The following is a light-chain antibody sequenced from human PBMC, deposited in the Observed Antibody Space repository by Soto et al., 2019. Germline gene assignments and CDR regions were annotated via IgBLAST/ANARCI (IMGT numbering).Light chain of an antibody. CDR3: HQYNNWPRT. J-gene: IGKJ1*01. Sequence: EIVMTQSPATLSVSPGERATLSCRASQSISINLAWYQQKPGQAPRLLIFGASTRATGIPARFSGSGSGTEFALTIGSLQSEDFAVYYCHQYNNWPRTFGQGTKVEI. CDR2: GAS. CDR1: QSISIN. V-gene: IGKV3-15*01.